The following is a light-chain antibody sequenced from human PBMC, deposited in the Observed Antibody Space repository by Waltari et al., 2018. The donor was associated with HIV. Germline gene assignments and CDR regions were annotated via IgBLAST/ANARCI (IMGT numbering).Light chain of an antibody. Sequence: QSVLTQPPSVSAAPGQTVTISCSGSSSNIGNNYVTWYQQLPGTAPKLLIYDSNKRPSGIPDRFSGSKSGTSGTLAITGLQTGDEADYYCGTWDSSLSAWVFGGGTKLTVL. CDR2: DSN. J-gene: IGLJ3*02. CDR1: SSNIGNNY. V-gene: IGLV1-51*01. CDR3: GTWDSSLSAWV.